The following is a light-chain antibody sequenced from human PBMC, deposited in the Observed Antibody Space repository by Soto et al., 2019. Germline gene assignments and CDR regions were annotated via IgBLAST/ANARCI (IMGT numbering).Light chain of an antibody. CDR3: VLYYGGAHVV. V-gene: IGLV7-43*01. CDR2: STT. Sequence: QAVVTQEPSLTVSPGGTVTLTCASSTGPVTTSHYPNWFQQKPGQPPRSLIYSTTNTHSWTPARCSGSLLGGKAALTLSGVLPEDEADYYCVLYYGGAHVVFGGGTQLTVL. CDR1: TGPVTTSHY. J-gene: IGLJ2*01.